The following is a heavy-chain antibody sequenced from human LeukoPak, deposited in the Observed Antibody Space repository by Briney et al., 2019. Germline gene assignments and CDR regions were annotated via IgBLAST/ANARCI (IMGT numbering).Heavy chain of an antibody. Sequence: GGSLRLSCSASGFTFRSYDMSWVRQAPGKGLEWVANIKQDGSEKYYVDSVKGRFTISRDNAKNSLYLQMNSLRAEDTAVYYCARDHVNDILTGYYSRYYYYMDVWGKGTTVTISS. J-gene: IGHJ6*03. CDR3: ARDHVNDILTGYYSRYYYYMDV. V-gene: IGHV3-7*01. D-gene: IGHD3-9*01. CDR1: GFTFRSYD. CDR2: IKQDGSEK.